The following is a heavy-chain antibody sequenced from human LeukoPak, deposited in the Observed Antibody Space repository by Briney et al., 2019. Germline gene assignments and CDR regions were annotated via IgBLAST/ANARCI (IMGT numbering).Heavy chain of an antibody. J-gene: IGHJ4*02. CDR3: ARYGGHWEVLAC. D-gene: IGHD7-27*01. CDR2: IYSSGST. Sequence: AQTLSLTCTVSGGPISSGDYFWTFVRPPPGKGLEWVGYIYSSGSTYYNPSLKSRVTISLDTSKNQFSLNLHSVTAADTAVYYWARYGGHWEVLACWGQGTLVTVSS. CDR1: GGPISSGDYF. V-gene: IGHV4-30-4*01.